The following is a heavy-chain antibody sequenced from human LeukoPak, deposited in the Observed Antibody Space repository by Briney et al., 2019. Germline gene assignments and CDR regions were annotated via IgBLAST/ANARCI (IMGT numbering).Heavy chain of an antibody. J-gene: IGHJ5*02. CDR1: GGSFNSHS. V-gene: IGHV1-69*13. Sequence: ASVKVSCKASGGSFNSHSISWVRQAPGHGLGWMGGIIPIFDIANYAEKFQGRVTITADESASTAYMELSSLTLEDTAVYYCARDVSPTGELHTWFDPWGQGTLVTVSS. D-gene: IGHD1-26*01. CDR2: IIPIFDIA. CDR3: ARDVSPTGELHTWFDP.